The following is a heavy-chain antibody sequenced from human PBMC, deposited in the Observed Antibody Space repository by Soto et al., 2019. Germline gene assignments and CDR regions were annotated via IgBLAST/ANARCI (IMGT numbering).Heavy chain of an antibody. CDR2: ISGSGGST. J-gene: IGHJ4*02. CDR3: AKGPLGSGYDLDS. V-gene: IGHV3-23*01. CDR1: GFTFSSYA. D-gene: IGHD5-12*01. Sequence: VQLLDSGGGLVQPGGSLRLSCAASGFTFSSYAMNWVRQAPGKGLDWVSAISGSGGSTYYADSVKGRFTISRDNSKNTRYLQMSSLRAEDTAVYYCAKGPLGSGYDLDSWGQGTLVTVSS.